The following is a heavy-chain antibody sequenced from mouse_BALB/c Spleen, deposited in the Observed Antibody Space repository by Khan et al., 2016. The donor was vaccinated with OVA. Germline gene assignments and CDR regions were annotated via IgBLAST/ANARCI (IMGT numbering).Heavy chain of an antibody. J-gene: IGHJ3*01. Sequence: VQLQQSGAELVRPGALVKLSCKASGFKIKDYYMNWVKQRPEQGLEWIGWIDTENDDTIYDPKFQGKASITADTSSNTAYLQLSSLTSEDTAVYYGARRGYGNYWFAYWGQGTLVTVSA. D-gene: IGHD2-1*01. V-gene: IGHV14-1*02. CDR2: IDTENDDT. CDR3: ARRGYGNYWFAY. CDR1: GFKIKDYY.